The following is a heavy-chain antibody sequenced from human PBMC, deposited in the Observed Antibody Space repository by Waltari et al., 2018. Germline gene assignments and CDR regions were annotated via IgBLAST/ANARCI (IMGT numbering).Heavy chain of an antibody. D-gene: IGHD3-10*01. CDR3: ARLPGTSHYGMDV. Sequence: QVQLVESGGGVVQPGRSLRLSCAASGFTFSSYAMHWVRQAPGKGLEWVAVKSYEGSNKYYADSVKGRFTISRDNSKNTLYLQMNTLSADDTAVYYCARLPGTSHYGMDVWGQGTTVTVSS. CDR2: KSYEGSNK. V-gene: IGHV3-30*07. CDR1: GFTFSSYA. J-gene: IGHJ6*02.